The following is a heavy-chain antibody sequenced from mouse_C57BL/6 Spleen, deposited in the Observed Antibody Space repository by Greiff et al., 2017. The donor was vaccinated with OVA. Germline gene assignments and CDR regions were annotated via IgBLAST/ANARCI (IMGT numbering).Heavy chain of an antibody. CDR3: ARVGDDGSAWFAY. CDR2: ISYDGSN. J-gene: IGHJ3*01. D-gene: IGHD2-3*01. V-gene: IGHV3-6*01. Sequence: EVQRVESGPGLVKPSQSLSLTCSVTGYSITSGYYWNWIRQFPGNKLEWMGYISYDGSNNYNPSLKNRISITRDTSKNQFFLKLNSVTTEDTATYYCARVGDDGSAWFAYWGQGTLVTVSA. CDR1: GYSITSGYY.